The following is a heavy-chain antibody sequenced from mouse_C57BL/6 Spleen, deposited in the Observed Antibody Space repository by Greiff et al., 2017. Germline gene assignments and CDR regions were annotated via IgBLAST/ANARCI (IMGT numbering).Heavy chain of an antibody. Sequence: QVQLQQSGPELVKPGASVKISCKASGYSFTSYYIHWVKQRPGQGLEWIGWIYPGSGNTKYNEKFKGKATLTADTSSSTAYMQLSSLTSEDSAVYYCARERDSPRAMDYWGQGTSVTVSS. CDR3: ARERDSPRAMDY. D-gene: IGHD6-1*01. V-gene: IGHV1-66*01. CDR1: GYSFTSYY. CDR2: IYPGSGNT. J-gene: IGHJ4*01.